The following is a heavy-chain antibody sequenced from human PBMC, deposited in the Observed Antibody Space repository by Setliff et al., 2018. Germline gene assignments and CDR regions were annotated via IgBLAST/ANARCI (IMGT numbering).Heavy chain of an antibody. CDR1: GYSFTDYW. CDR2: IYPRDSDT. D-gene: IGHD5-12*01. CDR3: ARGRRDGYKAGFDP. V-gene: IGHV5-51*01. J-gene: IGHJ5*02. Sequence: GESLKISCKASGYSFTDYWIAWVRQMPGKGLELMGIIYPRDSDTRYSPSFQGQVTISADKSITTAYLQWSRLKVSDSGIYYCARGRRDGYKAGFDPWGQGTLVTVSS.